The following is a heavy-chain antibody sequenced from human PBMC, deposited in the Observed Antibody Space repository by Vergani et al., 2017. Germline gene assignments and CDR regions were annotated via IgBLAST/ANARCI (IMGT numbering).Heavy chain of an antibody. J-gene: IGHJ4*02. Sequence: QVQLQESGPGLVKPSQTLSLTCTVSGGSISSGSYYWSWIRQPAGKGLEWIGRIYTNGSTNYNPSLKSRVTISVDTSKNQFSLKLSFVTAADTAVYYCASTYYYDSSGSLAAFDYWGQGTLVTVSS. CDR3: ASTYYYDSSGSLAAFDY. CDR2: IYTNGST. CDR1: GGSISSGSYY. D-gene: IGHD3-22*01. V-gene: IGHV4-61*02.